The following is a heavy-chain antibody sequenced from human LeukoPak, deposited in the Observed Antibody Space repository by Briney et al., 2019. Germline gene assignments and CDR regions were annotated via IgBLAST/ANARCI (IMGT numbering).Heavy chain of an antibody. D-gene: IGHD1-26*01. Sequence: ASVKVSCKASGYMFSTYGNSWVRQAPGQGLEWMGWISTSSDRRTYAQKFQGRVSLTTDTSTGTAYMEVKSLRSDDTAIYYCARCSGSYFPLDYWGQGTLVTVSS. J-gene: IGHJ4*02. CDR2: ISTSSDRR. CDR3: ARCSGSYFPLDY. CDR1: GYMFSTYG. V-gene: IGHV1-18*01.